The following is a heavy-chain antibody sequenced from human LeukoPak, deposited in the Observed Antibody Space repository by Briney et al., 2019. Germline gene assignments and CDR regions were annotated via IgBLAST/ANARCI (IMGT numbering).Heavy chain of an antibody. CDR2: IIPIFGTA. V-gene: IGHV1-69*05. D-gene: IGHD1-26*01. J-gene: IGHJ3*02. CDR1: GGTFSSYA. CDR3: ARGRRGSYSMNDAFDI. Sequence: SVKVSCKASGGTFSSYAISWVRQAPGQGLEWMGGIIPIFGTANYAQKFQDRVTITTDESTSTAYMELSSLRSEDTAVYYCARGRRGSYSMNDAFDIWGQGTMVTVSS.